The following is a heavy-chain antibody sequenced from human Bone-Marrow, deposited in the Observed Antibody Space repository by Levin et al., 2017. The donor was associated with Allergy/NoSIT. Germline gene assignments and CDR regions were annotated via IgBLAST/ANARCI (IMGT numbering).Heavy chain of an antibody. Sequence: SETLSLTCTVSGGSISSYYWSWIRQPPGKGLEWIVYIYYSGSTNYNPSLKSRVTISVDTSKNQFSLKLSSVTAADTAVYYCARERPEGYYDSSGYQDAFDIWGQGTMVTVSS. CDR1: GGSISSYY. CDR3: ARERPEGYYDSSGYQDAFDI. D-gene: IGHD3-22*01. V-gene: IGHV4-59*01. CDR2: IYYSGST. J-gene: IGHJ3*02.